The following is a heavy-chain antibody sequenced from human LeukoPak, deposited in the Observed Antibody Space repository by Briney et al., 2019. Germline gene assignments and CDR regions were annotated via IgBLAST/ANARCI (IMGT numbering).Heavy chain of an antibody. J-gene: IGHJ5*02. CDR1: GFIFSSYS. CDR3: AKDTTSGWPNWFDP. CDR2: ISSSSSII. D-gene: IGHD6-19*01. V-gene: IGHV3-48*01. Sequence: GGSLRLSCAASGFIFSSYSMNWVRQAPGKGLEWVSYISSSSSIIYYADSVKGRFTISRDNSKNTLYLQMNSLRAEDTAVYYCAKDTTSGWPNWFDPWGQGTLVTVSS.